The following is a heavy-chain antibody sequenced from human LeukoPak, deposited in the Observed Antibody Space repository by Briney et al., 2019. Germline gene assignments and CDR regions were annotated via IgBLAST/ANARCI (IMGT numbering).Heavy chain of an antibody. D-gene: IGHD2-2*01. V-gene: IGHV1-3*01. CDR1: GYTFTNYA. CDR2: INAGNGNT. J-gene: IGHJ4*02. Sequence: ASVKVSCKASGYTFTNYAMHWVRQAPGERLEWMGWINAGNGNTKYSQKFQGRVTITRDTSASTAYMELSSLRSEDTAVYYCARDDAMTAFRYWGQGTLVTVSS. CDR3: ARDDAMTAFRY.